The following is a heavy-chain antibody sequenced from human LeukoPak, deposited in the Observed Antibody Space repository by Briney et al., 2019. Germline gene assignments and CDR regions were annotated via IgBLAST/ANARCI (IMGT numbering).Heavy chain of an antibody. CDR3: ARGDSSGYSSA. CDR1: GFTFSSYA. Sequence: GGSLRLSCAASGFTFSSYAMHWVRQAPGKGLEYVSAISSNGGSTYYANSVKGRFTISRDNSKNTLYLQMGSLRAEDMAVYYCARGDSSGYSSAWGQGTLVTVSS. CDR2: ISSNGGST. D-gene: IGHD3-22*01. J-gene: IGHJ5*02. V-gene: IGHV3-64*01.